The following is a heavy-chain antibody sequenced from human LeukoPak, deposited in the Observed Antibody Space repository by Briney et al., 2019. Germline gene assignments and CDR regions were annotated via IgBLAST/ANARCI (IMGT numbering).Heavy chain of an antibody. CDR1: GFTFHDNA. Sequence: GGSLRLSCAASGFTFHDNAMHWVRQAPGKGLEWVSLISGDGGRTYNADSVKGRFTISRDNSKSSLYLQMNSLITEDTALYYCAKDRGIAAAYWYFDLWGRGTLVTVSS. D-gene: IGHD6-13*01. J-gene: IGHJ2*01. CDR3: AKDRGIAAAYWYFDL. CDR2: ISGDGGRT. V-gene: IGHV3-43*02.